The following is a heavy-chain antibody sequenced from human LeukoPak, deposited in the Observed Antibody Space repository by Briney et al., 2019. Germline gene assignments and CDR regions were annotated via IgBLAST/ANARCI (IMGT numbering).Heavy chain of an antibody. CDR1: GFTFSSYG. Sequence: GGSLRLSCAASGFTFSSYGMHWVRQAPGKGLEWVAVISYDGSNKYYADSVKGRFTISRDNSKNTLYLQMNSLRAEDTAVHYCAIVPAAMHNYWGQGTLVTVSS. CDR3: AIVPAAMHNY. CDR2: ISYDGSNK. J-gene: IGHJ4*02. V-gene: IGHV3-30*03. D-gene: IGHD2-2*01.